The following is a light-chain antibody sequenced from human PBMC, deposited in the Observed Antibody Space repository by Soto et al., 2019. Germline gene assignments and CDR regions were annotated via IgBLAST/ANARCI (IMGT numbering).Light chain of an antibody. CDR2: KAS. Sequence: DIQMTQSPSTLSASVGDRVTITCRASQSINSWLAWYQQKPGKAPKLLIYKASSLESGVPSRFSGSGSGTEFTLTISSLQPDDFAAYYCQQYVIYPITFGQGTRLEIK. CDR1: QSINSW. V-gene: IGKV1-5*03. CDR3: QQYVIYPIT. J-gene: IGKJ5*01.